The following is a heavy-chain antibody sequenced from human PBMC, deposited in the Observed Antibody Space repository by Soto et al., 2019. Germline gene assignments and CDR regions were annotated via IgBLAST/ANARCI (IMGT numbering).Heavy chain of an antibody. CDR2: ISYDGSNK. Sequence: GGSLRLSCAASGFTFSSYGMHWVRQAPGKGLEWVAVISYDGSNKYYADSVKGRFTISRDNSKNTLYLQMNSLRAEDTAVYYCAKGLRGSYNENAFDIWGQGTMVTV. CDR3: AKGLRGSYNENAFDI. J-gene: IGHJ3*02. CDR1: GFTFSSYG. D-gene: IGHD1-26*01. V-gene: IGHV3-30*18.